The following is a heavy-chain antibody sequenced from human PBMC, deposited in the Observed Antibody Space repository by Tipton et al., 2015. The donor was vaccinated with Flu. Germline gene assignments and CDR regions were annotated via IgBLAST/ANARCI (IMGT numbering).Heavy chain of an antibody. V-gene: IGHV4-59*01. CDR3: ARDLKYSYYDYGMDV. J-gene: IGHJ6*02. CDR1: GGSISSYY. CDR2: IYYSGST. Sequence: TLSLTCTVSGGSISSYYWSWIRQPPGKGLEWIGYIYYSGSTNYNPSLKSRVTISVDTSKNQFPLKLSTVTAADTAVYYCARDLKYSYYDYGMDVWGQGTTVTVSS.